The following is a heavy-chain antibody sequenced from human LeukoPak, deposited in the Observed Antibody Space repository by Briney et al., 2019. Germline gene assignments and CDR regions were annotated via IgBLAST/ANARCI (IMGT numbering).Heavy chain of an antibody. CDR1: GLTFSDYA. J-gene: IGHJ4*02. CDR3: VKDDSSGLGPYFDY. V-gene: IGHV3-23*01. D-gene: IGHD3-22*01. CDR2: ISGVIGST. Sequence: PGGSLRLSCAASGLTFSDYAMGWVRQAPGKGLEWVSLISGVIGSTYYADSVEGRFIISRDNSKNTVDLQMNSLRAEDTAVYYCVKDDSSGLGPYFDYWGQGTLVTVSS.